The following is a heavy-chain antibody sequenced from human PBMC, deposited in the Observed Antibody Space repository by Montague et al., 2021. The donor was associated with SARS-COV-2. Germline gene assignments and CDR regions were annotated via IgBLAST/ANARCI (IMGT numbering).Heavy chain of an antibody. Sequence: SLRLSCAASGFTVNSNNMSWVRQAPVKGLEWVSVIYSGGSTQYAXSVKGRFTISRDKSNYTLYLQMNSLRAEDTAVYYCAARADYYYGMDVWGQGTSVTVSS. V-gene: IGHV3-66*01. CDR3: AARADYYYGMDV. CDR2: IYSGGST. J-gene: IGHJ6*02. CDR1: GFTVNSNN.